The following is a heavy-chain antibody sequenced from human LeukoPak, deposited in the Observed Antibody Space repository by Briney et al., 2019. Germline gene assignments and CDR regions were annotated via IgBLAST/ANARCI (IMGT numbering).Heavy chain of an antibody. D-gene: IGHD6-13*01. CDR3: ARAAAAGLIGPYYYYYYMDV. CDR1: GYTFTSYG. J-gene: IGHJ6*03. CDR2: ISAYNGNT. V-gene: IGHV1-18*01. Sequence: ASVKVSCKASGYTFTSYGISWVRQAPGQGLEWMGWISAYNGNTNYAQKLQGRVTMTTDTSTSTAYMELRSLRSDDTAVYYCARAAAAGLIGPYYYYYYMDVWGKGTTVTVSS.